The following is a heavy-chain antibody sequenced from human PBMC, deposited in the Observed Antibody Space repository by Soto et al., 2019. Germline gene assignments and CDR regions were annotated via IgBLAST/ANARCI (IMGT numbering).Heavy chain of an antibody. CDR3: AKDIIAARPYYYYGLDV. J-gene: IGHJ6*02. Sequence: PGGSLRLSCAASGFTFHDYTMHGVRQATGKGLEWVSLISGDGGSTCYADSVKGRFTISRDNSKNSLYLQMNSLRTEDTALYYCAKDIIAARPYYYYGLDVWGQGPTVTASS. CDR1: GFTFHDYT. V-gene: IGHV3-43*01. D-gene: IGHD6-6*01. CDR2: ISGDGGST.